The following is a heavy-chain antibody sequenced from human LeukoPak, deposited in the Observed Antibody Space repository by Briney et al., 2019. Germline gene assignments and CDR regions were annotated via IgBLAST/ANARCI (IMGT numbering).Heavy chain of an antibody. CDR2: INPNSGGA. CDR1: GYTFTGYY. Sequence: ASVKVSCKASGYTFTGYYMHWVRQAPGQGLEWMGWINPNSGGANYAQKFQGRVTMTRDTSISTAYMELSRLRSDDTAVYYCARVGLYYDFSRYYFDYRGQGTLVTVSS. CDR3: ARVGLYYDFSRYYFDY. D-gene: IGHD3-3*01. V-gene: IGHV1-2*02. J-gene: IGHJ4*02.